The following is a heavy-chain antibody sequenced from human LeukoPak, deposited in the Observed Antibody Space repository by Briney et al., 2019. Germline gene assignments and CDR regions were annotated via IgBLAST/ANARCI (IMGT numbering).Heavy chain of an antibody. CDR3: ARDYYDSSGSDALDI. D-gene: IGHD3-22*01. J-gene: IGHJ3*02. Sequence: SSETLSLTCTVSGYSISSGYYWGWIRQPPGKGLEWIGSIYHSGSTYYNPSLKSRVTISVDTSKNQFSLKLSSVTAADTAVYYCARDYYDSSGSDALDIWGQGTMVTVSS. CDR1: GYSISSGYY. CDR2: IYHSGST. V-gene: IGHV4-38-2*02.